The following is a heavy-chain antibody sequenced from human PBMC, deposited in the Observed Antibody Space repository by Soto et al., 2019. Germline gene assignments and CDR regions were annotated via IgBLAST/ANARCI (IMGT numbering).Heavy chain of an antibody. Sequence: PVGSLRLSCAASGFTFSSYAMHWVRQAPGKGLEWVAVISYDGSNKYYADSVKGRFTISRDNSMHTVFLQMNSLRTGDTALYFCAKTQTFNGYYNAFDYWGQGTRVTVSS. J-gene: IGHJ4*02. CDR2: ISYDGSNK. V-gene: IGHV3-30-3*02. CDR1: GFTFSSYA. D-gene: IGHD3-9*01. CDR3: AKTQTFNGYYNAFDY.